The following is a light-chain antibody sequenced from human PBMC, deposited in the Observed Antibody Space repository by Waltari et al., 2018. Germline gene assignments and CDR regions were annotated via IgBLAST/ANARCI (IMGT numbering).Light chain of an antibody. CDR1: QSINNY. J-gene: IGKJ1*01. V-gene: IGKV3-11*01. CDR2: SAT. Sequence: DIVLTQSPATLSLSPGERATLSCKASQSINNYLAWYQQKPGQAPRLLIYSATNRATGIPARCSGSAAGTDFFLTISRLDPEDFAVYYCQQRSSWPRTFGQGTRVEIK. CDR3: QQRSSWPRT.